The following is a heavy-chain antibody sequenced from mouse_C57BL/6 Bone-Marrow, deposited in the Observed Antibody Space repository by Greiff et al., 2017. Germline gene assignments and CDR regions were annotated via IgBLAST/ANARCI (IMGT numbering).Heavy chain of an antibody. CDR3: ARWGHGSRFDY. V-gene: IGHV1-69*01. Sequence: VQLQQSGAELVMPGASVKLSCKASGYTFTSYWMHWVKQRPGQGLEWIGEIDPSDSYTNYNQKFKGKSTLTVDKSSSTAYMQLSSLTSEDSAVYYCARWGHGSRFDYWGQGTTLTVSS. D-gene: IGHD1-1*01. J-gene: IGHJ2*01. CDR1: GYTFTSYW. CDR2: IDPSDSYT.